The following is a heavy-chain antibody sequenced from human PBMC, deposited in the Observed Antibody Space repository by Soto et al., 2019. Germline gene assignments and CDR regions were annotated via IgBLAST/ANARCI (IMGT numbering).Heavy chain of an antibody. CDR3: ARSHSSGYYYEFDY. CDR1: GGSISSYY. J-gene: IGHJ4*02. CDR2: IYYSGST. D-gene: IGHD3-22*01. V-gene: IGHV4-59*01. Sequence: SETLSLTCTVSGGSISSYYWSWIRQPPGKGLEWIGHIYYSGSTNYNPSLKSRVTISVDTSKNQFSLKLSSVTAADTAVYYCARSHSSGYYYEFDYWGQGTLVNVSS.